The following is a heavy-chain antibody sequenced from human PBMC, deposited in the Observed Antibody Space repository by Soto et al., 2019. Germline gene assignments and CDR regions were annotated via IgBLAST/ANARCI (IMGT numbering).Heavy chain of an antibody. CDR2: IYHSGST. V-gene: IGHV4-4*02. J-gene: IGHJ6*03. CDR1: SGSISSSNW. Sequence: PSETLSLTCAVYSGSISSSNWWSWVRQPPGKGMEWIGEIYHSGSTNYNPSLKSRVTISVDKSKNQFSLKLSSVTAADTAVYYCARIFGTSCYWESRCYYYMDVWGKGTTVT. CDR3: ARIFGTSCYWESRCYYYMDV. D-gene: IGHD2-2*01.